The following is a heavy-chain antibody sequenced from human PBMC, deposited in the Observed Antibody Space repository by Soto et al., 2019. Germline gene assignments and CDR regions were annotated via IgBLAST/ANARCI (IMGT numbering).Heavy chain of an antibody. V-gene: IGHV4-59*01. D-gene: IGHD2-15*01. Sequence: PSETLSLTCTVSVESISIYYWSWNRQPPGKGLEWIGYMYYSGSTNYNPALKSRVTIPVDTSKNQSSLKLSSVNAADTAVYYCARDVGGPADYWGQGTLVTVSS. CDR3: ARDVGGPADY. J-gene: IGHJ4*01. CDR2: MYYSGST. CDR1: VESISIYY.